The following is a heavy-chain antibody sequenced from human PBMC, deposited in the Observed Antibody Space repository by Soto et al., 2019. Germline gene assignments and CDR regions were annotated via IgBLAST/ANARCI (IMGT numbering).Heavy chain of an antibody. Sequence: QVQLQESGPGLVKPSETLSLTCTVSGGSISSYYWSWIRQPPGKGLEWIGYIYYSASTNYNPSLKSRVTRSVDTSKNQFSLKLSSVTAADTAVYYCARYSYGDYGGNYFDCWGQGTLVTVSS. V-gene: IGHV4-59*01. D-gene: IGHD4-17*01. CDR3: ARYSYGDYGGNYFDC. CDR2: IYYSAST. J-gene: IGHJ4*02. CDR1: GGSISSYY.